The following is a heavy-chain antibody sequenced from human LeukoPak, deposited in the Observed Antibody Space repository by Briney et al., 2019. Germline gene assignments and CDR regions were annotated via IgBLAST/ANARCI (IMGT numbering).Heavy chain of an antibody. J-gene: IGHJ2*01. V-gene: IGHV3-66*01. CDR2: IYNSGST. D-gene: IGHD2-2*01. CDR3: ARDRPVGVPAAIYPKLNWYFDL. CDR1: GFTVGYNY. Sequence: GGSLRLSCAASGFTVGYNYMTWVRQAPGKGLEWVAAIYNSGSTYYADSVKGRFTISRDNSKNTLYLQMNSLRAEDTAVYYCARDRPVGVPAAIYPKLNWYFDLWGRGTLVTVSS.